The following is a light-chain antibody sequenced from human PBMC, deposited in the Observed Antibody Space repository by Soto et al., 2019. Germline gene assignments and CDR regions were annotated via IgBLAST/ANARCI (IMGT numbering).Light chain of an antibody. CDR2: DAS. Sequence: EIVLTQSPATLSLSPGERATLSCRASQSVNAYLAWYQQKPGQAPRLLIYDASNRATGIPARFSGSGSGTDFTLTISSLEPEEFAVYYCQQRSNWPPRITFGQGTRLEIK. CDR1: QSVNAY. CDR3: QQRSNWPPRIT. J-gene: IGKJ5*01. V-gene: IGKV3-11*01.